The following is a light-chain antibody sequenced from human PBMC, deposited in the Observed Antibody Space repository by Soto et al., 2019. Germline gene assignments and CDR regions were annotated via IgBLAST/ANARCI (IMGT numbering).Light chain of an antibody. V-gene: IGKV3-15*01. J-gene: IGKJ1*01. CDR3: QQYNNWPPWT. CDR2: GAS. CDR1: QSVSSY. Sequence: PGERVTLSCRASQSVSSYLAWYQQKPGQAPRLLIYGASTRATGIPARFSGSGSGTEFTLTISSLQSEDFAVYYCQQYNNWPPWTFGQGTKVDIK.